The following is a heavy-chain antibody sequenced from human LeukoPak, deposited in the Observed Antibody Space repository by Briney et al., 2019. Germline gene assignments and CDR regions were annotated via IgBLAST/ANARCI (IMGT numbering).Heavy chain of an antibody. Sequence: PSETLSLTCTVSGGSVSSGFHYWNWIRQPPGKGLEWMGYVCYNGNFNYNPSLESRVTMSLDTSKNQFSLRLSSVTAADTAVYYCARDLASYYDSSGYFDAFDIWGQGTMVTVSS. CDR3: ARDLASYYDSSGYFDAFDI. CDR1: GGSVSSGFHY. CDR2: VCYNGNF. V-gene: IGHV4-61*01. J-gene: IGHJ3*02. D-gene: IGHD3-22*01.